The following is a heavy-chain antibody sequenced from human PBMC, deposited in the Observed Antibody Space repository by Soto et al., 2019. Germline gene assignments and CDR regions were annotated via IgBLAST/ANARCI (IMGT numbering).Heavy chain of an antibody. V-gene: IGHV3-9*01. CDR1: GFTFDGYA. D-gene: IGHD5-18*01. CDR2: ISRNSDNI. CDR3: AKDGGYTYGPKVYYFDY. Sequence: EVQLVESGGGLVQPGRSLRLSCVVSGFTFDGYAMHWVRQAPGKGLEWVSGISRNSDNIDYADSVKGRFTISRDNAKNSLYLQMNSLRPEDTALYYCAKDGGYTYGPKVYYFDYWGQGALVTVSS. J-gene: IGHJ4*02.